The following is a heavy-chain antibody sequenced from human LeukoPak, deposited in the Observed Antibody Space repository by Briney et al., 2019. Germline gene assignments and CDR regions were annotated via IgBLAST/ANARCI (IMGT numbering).Heavy chain of an antibody. CDR3: ARGAGPYYYYMDV. CDR1: GFTFSSYA. CDR2: IGTAGDT. J-gene: IGHJ6*03. V-gene: IGHV3-13*01. Sequence: GGSLRLSCAASGFTFSSYAMSWVRQAPGKGLEWVSAIGTAGDTYYPGSVKGRFTISRENAKNSLYLQMNSLRAGDTAVYYCARGAGPYYYYMDVWGKGTTVTISS.